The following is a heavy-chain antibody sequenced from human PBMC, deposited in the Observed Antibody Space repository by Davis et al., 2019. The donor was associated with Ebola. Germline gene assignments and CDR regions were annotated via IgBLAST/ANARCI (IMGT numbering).Heavy chain of an antibody. CDR2: INSDGSST. J-gene: IGHJ4*02. Sequence: HTGGSLRLSCAASGFTFSSYWMHWVRQAPGKGLVWVSRINSDGSSTSYADSVKGRFTTSRDNSENTLYLQMNSLRAEDTAVYYCARDYGGWLQWGWFFDYWGQGTLVTVSS. V-gene: IGHV3-74*01. CDR1: GFTFSSYW. CDR3: ARDYGGWLQWGWFFDY. D-gene: IGHD5-24*01.